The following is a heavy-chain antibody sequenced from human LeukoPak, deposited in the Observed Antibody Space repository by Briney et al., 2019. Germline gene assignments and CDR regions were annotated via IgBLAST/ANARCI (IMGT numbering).Heavy chain of an antibody. J-gene: IGHJ6*02. D-gene: IGHD2-15*01. CDR1: GFTFSSYR. CDR3: ARDHRKDIVVVVAATDYYYGMDV. Sequence: GRSLRLSCAASGFTFSSYRMNWVRQAPGKGLEWVSSISSSSNYIYYADAVKGRFTISRDNAKNSLYLQMNSLRAEDTAVEYCARDHRKDIVVVVAATDYYYGMDVWGQGTTVTVSS. CDR2: ISSSSNYI. V-gene: IGHV3-21*01.